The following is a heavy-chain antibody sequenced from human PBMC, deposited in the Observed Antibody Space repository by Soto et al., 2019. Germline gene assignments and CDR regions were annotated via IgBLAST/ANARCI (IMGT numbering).Heavy chain of an antibody. V-gene: IGHV3-21*01. Sequence: VQLVESGGGLVKPGGSLRLSCAASGFTFSSYTLNWVRQAPGKGLEWVSSISSSSTYIYYTDSVKGRFTISRDNAKNSLYLQMNSLRAEDTALYYCARAKQLVGMDVWGQGTTVTVSS. CDR2: ISSSSTYI. CDR3: ARAKQLVGMDV. D-gene: IGHD6-6*01. J-gene: IGHJ6*02. CDR1: GFTFSSYT.